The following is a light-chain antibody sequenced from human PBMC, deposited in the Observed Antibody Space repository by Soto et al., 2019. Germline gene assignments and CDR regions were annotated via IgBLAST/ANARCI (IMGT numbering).Light chain of an antibody. CDR3: GPWDSSLRGV. Sequence: QSVLTQPPSVSAAPGQKVTISCSGSSSNIGNNYVSWYQQLPGTAPKLLIYDNNKRPSGIPDRFSGSKSGTSATLGITGLQTGDEADYYCGPWDSSLRGVFVTGTKLTVL. V-gene: IGLV1-51*01. CDR2: DNN. J-gene: IGLJ1*01. CDR1: SSNIGNNY.